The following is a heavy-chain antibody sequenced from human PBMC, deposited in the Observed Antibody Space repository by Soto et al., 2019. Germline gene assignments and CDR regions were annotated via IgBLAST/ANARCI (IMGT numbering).Heavy chain of an antibody. CDR3: ASSLRGATTPNFQH. CDR1: GGSLSSYY. J-gene: IGHJ1*01. V-gene: IGHV4-59*08. CDR2: IYYSGST. D-gene: IGHD5-12*01. Sequence: SETLSLTCTVSGGSLSSYYWSWIRQPPGKGLGWIGYIYYSGSTNYNPSLKSRVTISVDTSKNQFSLKLSSVTAADTAVYYRASSLRGATTPNFQHWGQGTLVTVSS.